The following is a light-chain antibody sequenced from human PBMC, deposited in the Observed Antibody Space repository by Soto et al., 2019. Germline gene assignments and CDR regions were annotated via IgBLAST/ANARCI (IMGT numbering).Light chain of an antibody. CDR3: SSYTSSSTYV. V-gene: IGLV2-14*01. J-gene: IGLJ1*01. CDR1: SSDVGGYNY. Sequence: QSALTQPASVSGSHGQSIAISCTGTSSDVGGYNYVSWYQQHPGKAPKVLINDVSNRPSGVSSRFSGSKSGNTASLTISGLQAEDEADYYCSSYTSSSTYVFGTGTKLTVL. CDR2: DVS.